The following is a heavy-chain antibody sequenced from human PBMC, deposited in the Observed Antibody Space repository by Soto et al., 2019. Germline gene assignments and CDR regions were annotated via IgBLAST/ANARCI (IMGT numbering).Heavy chain of an antibody. CDR3: VAWGTSTSNP. J-gene: IGHJ5*02. D-gene: IGHD3-16*01. CDR1: GYTFTSYG. CDR2: ISAYNGNT. Sequence: ASVKVSCKASGYTFTSYGISWVRQAPGQGLEWMGWISAYNGNTDYAQKLQGRVTMTRDTSISTAYMELSRLRSDDTALYYCVAWGTSTSNPWGQGTPVTVSS. V-gene: IGHV1-18*01.